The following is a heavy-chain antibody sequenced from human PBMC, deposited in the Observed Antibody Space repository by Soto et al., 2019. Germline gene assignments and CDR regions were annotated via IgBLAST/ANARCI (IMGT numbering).Heavy chain of an antibody. CDR1: GFGFTKAW. Sequence: GGSLRLSCAVSGFGFTKAWMSWVRQAPGKGLEWVGRVVSRADGGATDYAAPVKGRVTVSRDDSKNTVYLEMNSLKTEDTGIYYCTAAARLYTSSWGAFDIWGQGAMVTVSS. CDR3: TAAARLYTSSWGAFDI. D-gene: IGHD2-2*01. V-gene: IGHV3-15*04. CDR2: VVSRADGGAT. J-gene: IGHJ3*02.